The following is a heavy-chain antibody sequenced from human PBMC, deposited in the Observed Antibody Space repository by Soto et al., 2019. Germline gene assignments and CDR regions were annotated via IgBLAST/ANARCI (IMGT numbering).Heavy chain of an antibody. CDR1: GGSFSGYY. CDR2: INHSGST. J-gene: IGHJ4*02. CDR3: ASIRTSIAARYFDY. D-gene: IGHD6-6*01. V-gene: IGHV4-34*01. Sequence: QVQLQQWGAGLLKPSETPSLTCAVYGGSFSGYYWSWIRQPPGKGLEWIGEINHSGSTNYNPSLKSRVTISVDTSKNQFSLKLSSVTAADTAVYYCASIRTSIAARYFDYWGQGTLVTVSS.